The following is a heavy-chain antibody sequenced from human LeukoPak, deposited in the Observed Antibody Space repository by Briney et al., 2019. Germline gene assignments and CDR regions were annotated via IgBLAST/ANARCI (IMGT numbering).Heavy chain of an antibody. V-gene: IGHV4-34*01. Sequence: SETLSLTCAVYGGSFSGYYWSWIRQPPGKGLEWIGEINHSGSTNYNPSLKSRVTISVDTSKNQFSLKLSSVTAAATAVYYRARGRVTNYYFDYWGQGTLVTVSS. CDR1: GGSFSGYY. J-gene: IGHJ4*02. D-gene: IGHD5-18*01. CDR3: ARGRVTNYYFDY. CDR2: INHSGST.